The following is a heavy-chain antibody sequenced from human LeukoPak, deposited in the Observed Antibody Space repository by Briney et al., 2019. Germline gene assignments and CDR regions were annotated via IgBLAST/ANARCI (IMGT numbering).Heavy chain of an antibody. J-gene: IGHJ4*02. Sequence: PSETPSLPCAVYCGAFSGYYWSWVRQPPGKGLEWIGGINHSGSTNYNPSLKSRVTISVDTSKNQFSLKLSSVTAADTAVYYCARAPGDASSTSCYVMDYWGQGTLVTVSS. D-gene: IGHD2-2*01. V-gene: IGHV4-34*01. CDR1: CGAFSGYY. CDR3: ARAPGDASSTSCYVMDY. CDR2: INHSGST.